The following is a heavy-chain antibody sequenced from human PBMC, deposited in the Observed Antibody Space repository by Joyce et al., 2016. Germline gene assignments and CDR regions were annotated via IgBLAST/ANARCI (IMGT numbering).Heavy chain of an antibody. CDR3: ARDVKSGGSRHFDY. V-gene: IGHV4-31*03. CDR2: VVHTGST. Sequence: QVQLQESGPGLVKPSQTLSLTCTVSGGSISSYGYYWSWIRQHPGKGLEWIAYVVHTGSTYYNPSLQSRVVMSVDTSKNQFSLILSSVTAADTAVYYCARDVKSGGSRHFDYWGQGILVTVSS. J-gene: IGHJ4*02. CDR1: GGSISSYGYY. D-gene: IGHD2-15*01.